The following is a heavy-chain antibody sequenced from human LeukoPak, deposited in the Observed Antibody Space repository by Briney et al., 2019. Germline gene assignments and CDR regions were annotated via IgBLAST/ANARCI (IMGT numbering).Heavy chain of an antibody. Sequence: ASVKVSCKGFRYTFTSYDINWVRQAPGQGLEWMGWINPNTGNTGYAPKFQGRVSMTRDTSISTAFLELSGLRSDDTAVYYCARLSQTPDYYGGGGYFYLGCRGQGTRVTVSS. J-gene: IGHJ4*02. D-gene: IGHD3-10*01. CDR1: RYTFTSYD. CDR3: ARLSQTPDYYGGGGYFYLGC. CDR2: INPNTGNT. V-gene: IGHV1-8*01.